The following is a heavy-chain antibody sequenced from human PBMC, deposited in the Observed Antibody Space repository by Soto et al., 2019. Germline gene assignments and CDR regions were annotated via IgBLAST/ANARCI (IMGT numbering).Heavy chain of an antibody. D-gene: IGHD5-18*01. J-gene: IGHJ4*02. CDR3: ARSDLGYSYGKYYFDY. V-gene: IGHV3-33*01. CDR1: GFTFSSYG. CDR2: IWYDGSNK. Sequence: VQLVESGGGVVQPGRSLRLSCAASGFTFSSYGMHWVRQAPGKGLEWVAVIWYDGSNKYYADSVKGRFTISRDNSKNTLYLQMNSLRAEDTAVYYCARSDLGYSYGKYYFDYWGQGTLVTVSS.